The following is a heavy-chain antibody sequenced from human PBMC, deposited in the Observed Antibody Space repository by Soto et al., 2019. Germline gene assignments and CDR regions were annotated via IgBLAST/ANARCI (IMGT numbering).Heavy chain of an antibody. V-gene: IGHV4-34*01. J-gene: IGHJ5*02. Sequence: SETPSLTCAVSGGCFSGYYWSWIRQPPGKGLEWIGEINHSGSTNYNPSLKSRVTISVDTSKNQFSLKLSSVTAADTAVYYCARVREPLTGGPWFDPWGQGTLVTVSS. CDR3: ARVREPLTGGPWFDP. CDR2: INHSGST. D-gene: IGHD1-26*01. CDR1: GGCFSGYY.